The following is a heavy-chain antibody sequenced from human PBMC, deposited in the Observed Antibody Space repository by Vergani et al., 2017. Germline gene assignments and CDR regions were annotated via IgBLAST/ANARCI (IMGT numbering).Heavy chain of an antibody. Sequence: QVQLQESGPGLVKPSQTLSLTCTVSGGSISSGSYYWSWIRQPAGKGLEWIGYIYYSGSTNYNPSLKSRVTISVDTSKNQFSLKLSSVTAADTAVYYCARFWSGYNDYWGQGTLVTVSS. J-gene: IGHJ4*02. CDR2: IYYSGST. D-gene: IGHD3-3*01. CDR3: ARFWSGYNDY. V-gene: IGHV4-61*10. CDR1: GGSISSGSYY.